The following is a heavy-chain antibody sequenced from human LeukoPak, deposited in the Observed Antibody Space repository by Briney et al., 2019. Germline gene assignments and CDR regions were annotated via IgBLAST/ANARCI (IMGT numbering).Heavy chain of an antibody. CDR1: GGSISSSSYY. D-gene: IGHD6-13*01. V-gene: IGHV4-39*07. J-gene: IGHJ4*02. CDR2: IYYSGST. CDR3: ASFGYSSSWSRHDY. Sequence: SETLSPTCTVSGGSISSSSYYWGWIRQPPGKGLEWIGSIYYSGSTYYNPSLKSRVTISVDTSKNQFSLKLSSVTAADTAVYYCASFGYSSSWSRHDYWGQGTLVTVSS.